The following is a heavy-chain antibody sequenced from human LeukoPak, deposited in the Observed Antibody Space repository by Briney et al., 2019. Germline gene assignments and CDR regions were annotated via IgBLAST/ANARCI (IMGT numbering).Heavy chain of an antibody. CDR1: GFTFSSYA. J-gene: IGHJ4*02. CDR3: ARGGRGLEWLLYQHAFDY. V-gene: IGHV3-30-3*01. CDR2: ISYDGSNK. Sequence: GGSLRLSCAASGFTFSSYAMHWVRQAPGKGLEWVAVISYDGSNKYYADSVKGRFTISRDNSKNTLYLQMNSLRAEDTAVYYCARGGRGLEWLLYQHAFDYWGQGTLVTVSS. D-gene: IGHD3-3*01.